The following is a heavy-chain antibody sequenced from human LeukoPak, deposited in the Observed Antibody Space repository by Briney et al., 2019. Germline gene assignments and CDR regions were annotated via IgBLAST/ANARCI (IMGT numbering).Heavy chain of an antibody. CDR1: GGSISSYY. V-gene: IGHV4-59*01. CDR3: ARGAGSSGWYYFDY. J-gene: IGHJ4*02. CDR2: IYYSGST. D-gene: IGHD6-19*01. Sequence: SETLFLTCTVSGGSISSYYWSWIRQPPGKGLEWIGYIYYSGSTNYNPSLKSRVTISVDTSKNQFSLKLSSVTAADTAVYYCARGAGSSGWYYFDYWGQGTLVTVSS.